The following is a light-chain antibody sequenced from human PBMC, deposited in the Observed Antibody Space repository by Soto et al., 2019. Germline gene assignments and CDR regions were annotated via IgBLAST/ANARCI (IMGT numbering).Light chain of an antibody. J-gene: IGKJ1*01. V-gene: IGKV1-39*01. Sequence: DIQMTQSPSSLSASVGDRVTITCRASQSINTFLNWYQQKPGKAPKLLIYAASNLQSGVPSRFSGSGSGTDFTLPISILQPEDFVTYYCQQSYSTSWTFGQGTKVEIK. CDR3: QQSYSTSWT. CDR2: AAS. CDR1: QSINTF.